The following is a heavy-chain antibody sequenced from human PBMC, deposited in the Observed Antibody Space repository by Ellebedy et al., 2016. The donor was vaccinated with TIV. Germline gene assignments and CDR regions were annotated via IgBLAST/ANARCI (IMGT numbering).Heavy chain of an antibody. V-gene: IGHV3-7*03. J-gene: IGHJ4*02. CDR1: GFTLSSYW. D-gene: IGHD6-13*01. CDR3: ARAVGGSSSL. CDR2: INQDGSEK. Sequence: GGSLRLSCAASGFTLSSYWMSWVRQAPGKGLEWVANINQDGSEKYYVDSVKGRFSISRDNAKNSLYLQMNSLRAEDTAVYYCARAVGGSSSLWGQGTRSPSPQ.